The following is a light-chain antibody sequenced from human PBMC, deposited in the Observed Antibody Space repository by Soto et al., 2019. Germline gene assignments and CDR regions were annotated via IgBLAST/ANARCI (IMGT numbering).Light chain of an antibody. V-gene: IGLV2-11*01. CDR2: DVS. CDR1: SSDVGGYNY. Sequence: QSVLTQPCSVSGSPGQSVTISCTGTSSDVGGYNYVSWYQQHPGKAPKLMIYDVSKRPSGVPDRFSGSKSGNTASLTISGLQAEDEADYYCCSYAGSYGVVFGGGTKLTVL. CDR3: CSYAGSYGVV. J-gene: IGLJ2*01.